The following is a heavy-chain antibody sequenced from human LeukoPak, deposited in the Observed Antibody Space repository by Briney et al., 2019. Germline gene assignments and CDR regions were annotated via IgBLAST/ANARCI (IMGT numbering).Heavy chain of an antibody. Sequence: GGSLRLSCAASGFTFNNYWMTWVRQAPGKGLEWVAHIHESGSYQNYADSVRGRFTVSRDNTKRVLYLQMDSLRAEDTAVYYCARDIPGGASFLDQWGQGTLVTVSS. CDR3: ARDIPGGASFLDQ. CDR2: IHESGSYQ. V-gene: IGHV3-7*01. J-gene: IGHJ5*02. D-gene: IGHD5-18*01. CDR1: GFTFNNYW.